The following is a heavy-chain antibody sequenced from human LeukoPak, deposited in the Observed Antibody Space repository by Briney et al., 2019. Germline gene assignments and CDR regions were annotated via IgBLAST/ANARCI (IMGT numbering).Heavy chain of an antibody. J-gene: IGHJ4*02. CDR2: ISAYNGNT. CDR3: ARAGGYCSSTSCYTFDY. V-gene: IGHV1-18*01. CDR1: GYTFTSYG. Sequence: ASVKVSRKASGYTFTSYGISWVRQAPGQGLEWMGWISAYNGNTNYAQKLQGRVTMTTDTSTSTAYMELRSLRSDDTAVYYCARAGGYCSSTSCYTFDYWGQGTLVTVSS. D-gene: IGHD2-2*02.